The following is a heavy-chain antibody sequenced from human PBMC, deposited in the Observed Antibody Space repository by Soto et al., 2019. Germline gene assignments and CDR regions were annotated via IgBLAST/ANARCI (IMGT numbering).Heavy chain of an antibody. J-gene: IGHJ4*02. CDR2: ISGSGGTT. V-gene: IGHV3-23*01. D-gene: IGHD2-2*01. CDR3: AKDRSSTSCYAFDY. Sequence: EVQLLESGGGLVRPGGSLRLSCAASGFTFGNYAMSWARQAPGKGLEWVSAISGSGGTTHYADSVKGRFTISRDNSKNTLYLQMNSLRVEDTAVYYCAKDRSSTSCYAFDYWGQGSLVTVSS. CDR1: GFTFGNYA.